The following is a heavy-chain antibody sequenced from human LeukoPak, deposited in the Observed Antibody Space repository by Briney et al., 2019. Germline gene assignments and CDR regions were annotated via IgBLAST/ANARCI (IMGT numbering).Heavy chain of an antibody. CDR3: ARDANWNYGY. V-gene: IGHV4-38-2*02. CDR1: GYSISSGYY. D-gene: IGHD1-7*01. J-gene: IGHJ4*02. CDR2: IHHSGST. Sequence: PSETLSLTCTVSGYSISSGYYWGWIRQPPGKGPEWIVTIHHSGSTFYNPSLKSRVTISVDTSKNQFSLKLSSVTAADTAVYYCARDANWNYGYWGQGTLVTVSS.